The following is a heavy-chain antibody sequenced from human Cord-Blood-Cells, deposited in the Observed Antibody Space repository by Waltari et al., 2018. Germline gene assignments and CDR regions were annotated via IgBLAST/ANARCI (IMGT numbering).Heavy chain of an antibody. Sequence: QVQLQESGPGLVKPSETLSLTCAVSGYSISSGYYWGWIRQPPGKGLEWIGSIYHSGSTYHNPSLKRRVTISVDTSKNQFSLKLSSVTAADTAVYYCARIEAYDFWSGYFDYWGQGTLVTVSS. CDR3: ARIEAYDFWSGYFDY. J-gene: IGHJ4*02. D-gene: IGHD3-3*01. V-gene: IGHV4-38-2*01. CDR1: GYSISSGYY. CDR2: IYHSGST.